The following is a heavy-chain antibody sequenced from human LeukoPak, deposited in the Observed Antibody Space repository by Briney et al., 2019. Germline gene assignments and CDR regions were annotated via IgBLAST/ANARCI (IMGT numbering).Heavy chain of an antibody. CDR2: ISGSGGSI. J-gene: IGHJ4*02. D-gene: IGHD3-9*01. CDR1: GFTFSSYA. V-gene: IGHV3-23*01. Sequence: GGSLRLSCAASGFTFSSYAMNWVRQAPGKGLEWVSAISGSGGSIYYADSMKGRFTISRDNSKNTLYLRMNSLRAEDTAVYHCAKLPYFAYFDYWGQGTLVSVSS. CDR3: AKLPYFAYFDY.